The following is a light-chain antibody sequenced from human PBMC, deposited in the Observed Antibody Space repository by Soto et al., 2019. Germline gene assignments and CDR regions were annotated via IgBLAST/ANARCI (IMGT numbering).Light chain of an antibody. Sequence: QSVLTQPPSVSVAPGQRVTISCTGSSSNIGAGYDVHWYQQLPGTAPKLLIYGNSNRPSGVPDRFSGSKSGTSASLAITGLQAEDEADYYCQSYDSSLSRVFGTGTKVTVL. CDR1: SSNIGAGYD. CDR2: GNS. V-gene: IGLV1-40*01. CDR3: QSYDSSLSRV. J-gene: IGLJ1*01.